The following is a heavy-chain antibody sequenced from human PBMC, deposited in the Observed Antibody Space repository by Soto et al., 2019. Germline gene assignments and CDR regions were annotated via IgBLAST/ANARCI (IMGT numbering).Heavy chain of an antibody. CDR1: GYTFTSYG. CDR3: AREVEGYCSGGSCYDY. CDR2: ISAYNGNT. V-gene: IGHV1-18*01. J-gene: IGHJ4*02. D-gene: IGHD2-15*01. Sequence: ASVKVSCKASGYTFTSYGISWVRQAPGQGLEWMGWISAYNGNTNYAQKLQGRVTMTADTSTSTAYMELRSLRSGDTAVYYCAREVEGYCSGGSCYDYWGQGTLVTVSS.